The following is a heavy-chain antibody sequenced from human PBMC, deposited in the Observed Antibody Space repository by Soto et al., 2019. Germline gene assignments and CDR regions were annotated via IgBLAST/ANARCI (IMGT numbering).Heavy chain of an antibody. CDR3: ASRGPSMIVVDRLED. CDR2: ILPLFGTT. CDR1: GGSFSSYV. J-gene: IGHJ4*02. D-gene: IGHD3-22*01. Sequence: QVQLVQSGAAVKKPGSSVKVSCKASGGSFSSYVMNWVRQAPGQGLEWMGGILPLFGTTNYAQQFRGRVTITADESTRTAYIELTGLRSEDTAIYYCASRGPSMIVVDRLEDWGQGTLVTVSS. V-gene: IGHV1-69*01.